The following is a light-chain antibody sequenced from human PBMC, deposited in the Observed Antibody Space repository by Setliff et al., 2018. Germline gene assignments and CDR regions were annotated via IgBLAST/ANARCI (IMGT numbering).Light chain of an antibody. V-gene: IGKV3-11*01. CDR2: DAS. Sequence: EIVLTQSPATLSLSPGQRVTLSCRASQSVGNYLSWFQQKPGQAPRLLFFDASKRATGIPDRFSGSGSGTDFTLTIGSLEPEDSAVYYCQQRSNWPLTFGGGTKVDIK. CDR1: QSVGNY. CDR3: QQRSNWPLT. J-gene: IGKJ4*01.